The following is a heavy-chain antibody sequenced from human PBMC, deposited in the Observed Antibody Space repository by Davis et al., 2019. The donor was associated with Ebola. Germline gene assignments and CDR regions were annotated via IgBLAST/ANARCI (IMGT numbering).Heavy chain of an antibody. CDR2: ISGSGGST. D-gene: IGHD3-16*01. Sequence: GESLKISCAASGFTFSSYAMSWVRQAPGKGLEWVSAISGSGGSTYYADSVKGRFTISRDNSKNTLYLQMSSLRAEDTAVYYCVKDPDYDYVWGSPAGYWGQGTLVTVSS. CDR3: VKDPDYDYVWGSPAGY. CDR1: GFTFSSYA. J-gene: IGHJ4*02. V-gene: IGHV3-23*01.